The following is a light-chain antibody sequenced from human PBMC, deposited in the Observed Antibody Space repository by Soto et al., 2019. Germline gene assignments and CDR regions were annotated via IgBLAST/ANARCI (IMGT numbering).Light chain of an antibody. CDR1: SSDVGGYNY. J-gene: IGLJ1*01. CDR2: EVS. V-gene: IGLV2-8*01. Sequence: QSVLTQPPSASGSPGQSVTISCTGTSSDVGGYNYVSWYQQHPGKAPKLMIYEVSKRPSGVPDRFSGSKSGNTASLTVSGLQAEDEADYYCCSYAGSNHLLAFGSGTKVTVL. CDR3: CSYAGSNHLLA.